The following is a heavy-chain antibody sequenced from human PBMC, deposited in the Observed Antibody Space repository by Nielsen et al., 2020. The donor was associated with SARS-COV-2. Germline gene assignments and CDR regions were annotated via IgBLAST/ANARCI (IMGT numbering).Heavy chain of an antibody. CDR3: ARVNPTSGSWFDAFDI. D-gene: IGHD1-26*01. CDR2: IRSKANDYAT. V-gene: IGHV3-73*01. Sequence: GESLKISCAASGFTFSDSSMNWVRQASGKGLEWRGRIRSKANDYATEYPASVKGRFIISRDDSKNTAYLLMNSLKIDDTAVYYCARVNPTSGSWFDAFDIWGQGTLVTVSS. J-gene: IGHJ3*02. CDR1: GFTFSDSS.